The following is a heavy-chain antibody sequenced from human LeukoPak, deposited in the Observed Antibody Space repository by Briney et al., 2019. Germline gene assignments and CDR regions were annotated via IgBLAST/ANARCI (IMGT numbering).Heavy chain of an antibody. V-gene: IGHV3-53*01. Sequence: GGSLKLSCAASGFTVSSNYTSWVRQAPGKGLEWVSVIYSGGSTYYADSVKGRFTISRDNSKNTLYLQMNSLRAEDTAVYYCARGGTTPVYYYYGMDAWGQGTTVTVSS. CDR1: GFTVSSNY. CDR3: ARGGTTPVYYYYGMDA. J-gene: IGHJ6*02. CDR2: IYSGGST. D-gene: IGHD1-7*01.